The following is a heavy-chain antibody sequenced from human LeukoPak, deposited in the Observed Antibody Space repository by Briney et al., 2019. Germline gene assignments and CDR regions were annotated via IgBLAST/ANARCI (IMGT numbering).Heavy chain of an antibody. CDR1: GYTFTSYY. D-gene: IGHD6-19*01. V-gene: IGHV1-46*01. Sequence: GASVKVSCKASGYTFTSYYMHWVRQAPGQGLEWMGIINPSGGSTSYAQKFQGRVTMTRDMSTSTDYMELSSLRAEDTAVYYCARDISWLGFDYWGQGILVTVSS. CDR3: ARDISWLGFDY. J-gene: IGHJ4*02. CDR2: INPSGGST.